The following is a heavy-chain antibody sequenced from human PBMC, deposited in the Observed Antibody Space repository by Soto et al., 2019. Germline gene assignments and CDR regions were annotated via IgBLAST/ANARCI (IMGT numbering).Heavy chain of an antibody. J-gene: IGHJ4*02. CDR3: ARSPGYSITMVRGVGLHY. CDR2: TYYRSKWYN. CDR1: GDSVSSNSAA. D-gene: IGHD3-10*01. Sequence: QTLSLTCAISGDSVSSNSAAWNWIRQSPSRGLEWLGRTYYRSKWYNDYAVSVKSRITINPDTSKNQFSLQLNSVTPEDTAVYYCARSPGYSITMVRGVGLHYWGQGTLVTVSS. V-gene: IGHV6-1*01.